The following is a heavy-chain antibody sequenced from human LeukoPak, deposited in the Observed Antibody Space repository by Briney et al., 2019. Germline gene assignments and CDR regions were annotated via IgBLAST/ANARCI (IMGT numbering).Heavy chain of an antibody. J-gene: IGHJ5*02. Sequence: ASVKVSCKASGYTLTGYYMHWVRQAPGQGLEWMGWINPNSGGTNYAQKFQGRVTMTRDTSISTAYMELSRLRSDDTAVYSCARTYYDYVWGSYRFHWFDPWGQGTLVTVSS. V-gene: IGHV1-2*02. D-gene: IGHD3-16*02. CDR3: ARTYYDYVWGSYRFHWFDP. CDR1: GYTLTGYY. CDR2: INPNSGGT.